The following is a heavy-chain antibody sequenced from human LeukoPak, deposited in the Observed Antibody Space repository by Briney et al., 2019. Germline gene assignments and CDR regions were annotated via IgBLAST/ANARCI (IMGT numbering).Heavy chain of an antibody. CDR1: GYTFTSYG. CDR3: ARDRGSGWQGSFDY. Sequence: GASVNVSCMASGYTFTSYGISWVRQAPGEGLEWMGWISAYNGNTNYAQKLQGRVTMTTHTSTSTAYMELRSLRSDDTAVYYCARDRGSGWQGSFDYWGQGTLVTVSS. J-gene: IGHJ4*02. V-gene: IGHV1-18*01. D-gene: IGHD6-19*01. CDR2: ISAYNGNT.